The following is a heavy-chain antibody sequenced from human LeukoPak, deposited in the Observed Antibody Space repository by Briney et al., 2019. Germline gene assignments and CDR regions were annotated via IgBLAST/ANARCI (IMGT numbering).Heavy chain of an antibody. D-gene: IGHD3-10*01. Sequence: PSETLSLTCTVSGGSISSYYWSWIRQPPGKGLEWIGYIYYSGSTNYNPSLKSRVTISVDTSKNQFSLKLSSVTAADTAVYYCAGMVRGVIFSFDYWGQGTLVTVSS. CDR2: IYYSGST. J-gene: IGHJ4*02. V-gene: IGHV4-59*01. CDR3: AGMVRGVIFSFDY. CDR1: GGSISSYY.